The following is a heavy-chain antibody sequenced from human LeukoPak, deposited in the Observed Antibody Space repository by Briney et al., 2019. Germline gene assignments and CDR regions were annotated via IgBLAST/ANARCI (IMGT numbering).Heavy chain of an antibody. CDR3: ARDARYYGSSGYYAFDI. CDR2: IFHSAST. J-gene: IGHJ3*02. Sequence: SETLSLTCTVSGGSVSSNGYFWNWIRQPPGKALEWIGYIFHSASTNYNPSLKSRVTISVDTSKSQFSLKLNSVTAADTAVYYCARDARYYGSSGYYAFDIWGQGTMVTVSS. D-gene: IGHD3-22*01. V-gene: IGHV4-61*08. CDR1: GGSVSSNGYF.